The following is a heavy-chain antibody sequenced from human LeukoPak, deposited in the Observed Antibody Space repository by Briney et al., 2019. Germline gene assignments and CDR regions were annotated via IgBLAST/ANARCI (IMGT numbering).Heavy chain of an antibody. CDR3: ARYTTYDFWSGYYLY. V-gene: IGHV3-21*04. J-gene: IGHJ4*02. CDR2: ITGPTNYI. Sequence: PGGSLRLSCAASGFTISTHTMNWVRQAPGKGLEWVSSITGPTNYIYYAESVKGRFTISRDNAKNSLYLQMNSLRAEDTAVYYRARYTTYDFWSGYYLYWGQGTLVTVSS. D-gene: IGHD3-3*01. CDR1: GFTISTHT.